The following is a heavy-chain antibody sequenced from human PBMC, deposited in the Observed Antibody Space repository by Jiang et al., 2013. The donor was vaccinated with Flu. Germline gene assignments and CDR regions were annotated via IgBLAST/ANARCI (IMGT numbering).Heavy chain of an antibody. CDR1: GFTFKTYW. CDR2: IKRDGSES. CDR3: ARDGIVGVSAAGFDI. J-gene: IGHJ3*02. D-gene: IGHD1-26*01. Sequence: QLVESGGGLVQPGGSLRLSCAASGFTFKTYWMAWVRQAPGKGLEWVAKIKRDGSESNYADSVKGRFTISRDNAKNSLYLQMNSLRAEDTAVYYCARDGIVGVSAAGFDIWGQGTMVTVSS. V-gene: IGHV3-7*03.